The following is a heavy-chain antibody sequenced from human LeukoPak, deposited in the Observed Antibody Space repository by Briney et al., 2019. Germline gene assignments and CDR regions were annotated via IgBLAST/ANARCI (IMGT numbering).Heavy chain of an antibody. CDR2: FDPEDGET. CDR1: GYTLTELS. D-gene: IGHD3-10*01. J-gene: IGHJ3*02. V-gene: IGHV1-24*01. Sequence: ASVKVSCKVSGYTLTELSMHWVRQAPGKGLEWMGGFDPEDGETIYAQKFQGRVTMTEDTSTDTAYMELSSLRSEDTAVYYCATALWFGTKLRDGAFDIWGQGTMVTVSS. CDR3: ATALWFGTKLRDGAFDI.